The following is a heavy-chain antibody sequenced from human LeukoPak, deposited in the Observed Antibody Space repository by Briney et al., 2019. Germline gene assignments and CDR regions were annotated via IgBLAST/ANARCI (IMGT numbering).Heavy chain of an antibody. V-gene: IGHV1-46*01. CDR2: INPSGGST. CDR1: GYTFTSYY. Sequence: GASVKVSCKASGYTFTSYYMPWVRQAPGQGLEWMGIINPSGGSTSYAQKFQGRVTMTRDTSTSTVYMGLSSLRSEDTAVYYCARGLLRWHFDYWGQGTLVTVSS. D-gene: IGHD4-17*01. J-gene: IGHJ4*02. CDR3: ARGLLRWHFDY.